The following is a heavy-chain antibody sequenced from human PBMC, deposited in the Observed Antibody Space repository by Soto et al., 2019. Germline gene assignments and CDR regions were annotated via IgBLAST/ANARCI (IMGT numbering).Heavy chain of an antibody. D-gene: IGHD3-10*01. CDR1: GFTFSSYA. CDR3: ARDAGSGEFHFHFAL. V-gene: IGHV3-30-3*01. Sequence: QVQLVESGGGVVQPGRSLRLSCAASGFTFSSYAMHWVSQAPGKGMEWVAVISYDGSNKYYADSVKGRFTISRDHSKNRLYLQMNSLRAEDTAVYSCARDAGSGEFHFHFALWGRGTLVAVSS. J-gene: IGHJ2*01. CDR2: ISYDGSNK.